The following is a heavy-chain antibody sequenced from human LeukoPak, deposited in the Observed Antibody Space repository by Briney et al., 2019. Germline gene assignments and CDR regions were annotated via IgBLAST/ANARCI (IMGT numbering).Heavy chain of an antibody. CDR1: GFTVSSSY. V-gene: IGHV3-23*01. CDR2: ISDSGVTE. Sequence: PGGSLRLSCAASGFTVSSSYMYWVRQAPGQGLDWVSAISDSGVTEYYADSVKGRFTISRDNSKSTLFLQMNSLRAEDTAVYYCANLNAPYWGNFDYWGQGTLVTVSS. J-gene: IGHJ4*02. CDR3: ANLNAPYWGNFDY. D-gene: IGHD3-16*01.